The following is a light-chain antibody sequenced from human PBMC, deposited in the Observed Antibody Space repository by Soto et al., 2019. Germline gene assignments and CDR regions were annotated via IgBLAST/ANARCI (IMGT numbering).Light chain of an antibody. CDR1: QSVGSSH. V-gene: IGKV3-20*01. CDR3: QQYGSAPWT. CDR2: GAS. Sequence: EIVLTQSPGTLSLSPGERATLSCSASQSVGSSHLAWYQQKPGQAPRLLIYGASSRATGIPDRFSGSGSGTDFTLTISRLEPEDFAVYYCQQYGSAPWTFGQGTKVDNK. J-gene: IGKJ1*01.